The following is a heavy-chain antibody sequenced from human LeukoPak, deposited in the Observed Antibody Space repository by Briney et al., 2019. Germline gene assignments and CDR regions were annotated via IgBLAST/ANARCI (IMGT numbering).Heavy chain of an antibody. CDR1: GYLLRESS. V-gene: IGHV1-24*01. CDR3: ATEDPSGLDVLLN. CDR2: FDAENGDI. J-gene: IGHJ3*01. Sequence: AASVKVSCKISGYLLRESSMHWVRQAPGKGFEWMGGFDAENGDIIYAQKLQGRVTMTEDISTDTAYMELSDLRSDDTAVYYCATEDPSGLDVLLNWGQGTMVTVSS. D-gene: IGHD6-19*01.